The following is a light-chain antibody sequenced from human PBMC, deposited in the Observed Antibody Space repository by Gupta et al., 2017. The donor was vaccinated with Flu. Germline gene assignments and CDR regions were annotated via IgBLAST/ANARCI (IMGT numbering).Light chain of an antibody. J-gene: IGKJ5*01. CDR3: QQRGNWPPVT. CDR2: DAS. CDR1: QTVSTY. Sequence: EIVLTQSPATLSLSPWERATLSCRASQTVSTYLMWYQQKPGQAPRLLIYDASNSDTGVQARFSGSGYGKEVTLTISSREQEEFAGYYSQQRGNWPPVTFGQGTRLEIK. V-gene: IGKV3-11*01.